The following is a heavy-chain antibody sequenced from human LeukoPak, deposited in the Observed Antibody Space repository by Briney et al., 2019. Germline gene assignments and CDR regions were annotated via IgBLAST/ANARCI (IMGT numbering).Heavy chain of an antibody. CDR1: GFTFSDSY. Sequence: GGSLRLSCAASGFTFSDSYMSWIRQAAGKGLEWVSYISSTSSHTNHADSVKGRFTISRDNSKNTLYLQMNSLRAEDTAVYYCARDDGAGGPFDYWGQGTLVTVSS. D-gene: IGHD3-10*01. V-gene: IGHV3-11*06. J-gene: IGHJ4*02. CDR3: ARDDGAGGPFDY. CDR2: ISSTSSHT.